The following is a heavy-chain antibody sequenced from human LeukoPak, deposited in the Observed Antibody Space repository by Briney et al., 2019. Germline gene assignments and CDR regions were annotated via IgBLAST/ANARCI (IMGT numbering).Heavy chain of an antibody. CDR3: ANVGAMTNVIYYFDY. CDR1: GFAFRNYE. J-gene: IGHJ4*02. CDR2: ISKSGTAK. Sequence: GGSLRLSCAASGFAFRNYEMTWVRQAPGKGLEWVSYISKSGTAKYYADSVKGRFTVSRDNAKNTLYLQMNSLRAEDTAVYYCANVGAMTNVIYYFDYWGQGTLVSVSS. V-gene: IGHV3-48*03. D-gene: IGHD2/OR15-2a*01.